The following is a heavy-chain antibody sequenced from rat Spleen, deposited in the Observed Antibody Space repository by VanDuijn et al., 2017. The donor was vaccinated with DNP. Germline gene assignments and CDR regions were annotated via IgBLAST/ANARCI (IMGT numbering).Heavy chain of an antibody. Sequence: EVQLQESGPGLVKPSQSLSLTCSVTFYSITSNYWGWIRKFPGNKMEWMGYISYSGSTGYNPFLKSRISITRDTSKNQFFLQLNSVTTEDIATYYCARGLNYGGYSYSWYFDFWGPGTMVTVSS. D-gene: IGHD1-11*01. CDR1: FYSITSNY. J-gene: IGHJ1*01. V-gene: IGHV3-1*01. CDR2: ISYSGST. CDR3: ARGLNYGGYSYSWYFDF.